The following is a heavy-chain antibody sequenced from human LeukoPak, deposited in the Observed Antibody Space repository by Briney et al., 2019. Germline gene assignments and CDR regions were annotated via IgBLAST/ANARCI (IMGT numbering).Heavy chain of an antibody. V-gene: IGHV4-38-2*02. CDR2: INHSGST. CDR1: GYSISSGYY. CDR3: VGDYGSGSYRFDF. Sequence: IPSETLSLTCTVSGYSISSGYYWSWIRQPPGKGLEWIGEINHSGSTNYNPSLKSRVTISVDTSKNQFSLKLSSVTAADTAMYYCVGDYGSGSYRFDFWGQGTLVTVSS. D-gene: IGHD3-10*01. J-gene: IGHJ4*02.